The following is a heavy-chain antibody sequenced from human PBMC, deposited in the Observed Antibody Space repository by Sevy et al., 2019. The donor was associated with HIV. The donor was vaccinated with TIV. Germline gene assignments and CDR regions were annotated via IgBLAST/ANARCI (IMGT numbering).Heavy chain of an antibody. CDR2: ISAYNGNT. V-gene: IGHV1-18*01. Sequence: ASVKVSCKASGYTFTSYGISWVRQAPGQRLEWMGWISAYNGNTNYAQKLQSRVTMTTDTSTSTAYMELRSLRSDDTAVYYCARAGLAYYYDSSGYYSPDYWGQGTLVTVSS. CDR1: GYTFTSYG. J-gene: IGHJ4*02. D-gene: IGHD3-22*01. CDR3: ARAGLAYYYDSSGYYSPDY.